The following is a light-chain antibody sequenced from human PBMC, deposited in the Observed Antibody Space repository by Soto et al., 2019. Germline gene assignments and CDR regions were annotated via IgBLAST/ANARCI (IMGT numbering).Light chain of an antibody. Sequence: EIVMMQSPATLSVSPGERATLSCRASQSVSSNLAWYQQKPGQAPRLLIYGASTMSTGIPARFSGSGSGTEFTLTNSSLQSEAFAVYYCQQYNNLPPYTFGQGTKLESK. CDR2: GAS. V-gene: IGKV3-15*01. J-gene: IGKJ2*01. CDR1: QSVSSN. CDR3: QQYNNLPPYT.